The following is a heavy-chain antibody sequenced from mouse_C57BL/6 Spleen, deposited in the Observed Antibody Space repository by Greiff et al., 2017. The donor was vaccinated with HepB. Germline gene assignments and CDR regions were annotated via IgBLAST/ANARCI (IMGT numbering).Heavy chain of an antibody. CDR3: ARRRLPNYYAMDY. CDR1: GFSLTSYA. V-gene: IGHV2-9-1*01. CDR2: IWTGGGT. Sequence: VHLVESGPGLVAPSQSLSITCTVSGFSLTSYAISWVRQPPGKGLEWLGVIWTGGGTNYNSALKSRLSISKDNSKSQVFLKMNSLQTDDTARYYCARRRLPNYYAMDYWGQGTSVTVSS. D-gene: IGHD5-5*01. J-gene: IGHJ4*01.